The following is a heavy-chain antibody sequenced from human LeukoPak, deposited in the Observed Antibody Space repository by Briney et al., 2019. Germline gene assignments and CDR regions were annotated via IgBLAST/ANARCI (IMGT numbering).Heavy chain of an antibody. D-gene: IGHD5-18*01. J-gene: IGHJ4*02. CDR1: GGSISSYY. Sequence: SETLSLTCTVSGGSISSYYWTWIRQSPRKGLEWIGYIYNSGSTNYNPSLKSRVTISVDTSKNQVSLKLSSVTAADTAVYYCARGQRNTDFRYFDYWGQGTLVTVSS. V-gene: IGHV4-59*01. CDR2: IYNSGST. CDR3: ARGQRNTDFRYFDY.